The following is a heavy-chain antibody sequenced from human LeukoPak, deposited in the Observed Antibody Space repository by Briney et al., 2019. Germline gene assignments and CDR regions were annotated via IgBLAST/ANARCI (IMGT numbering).Heavy chain of an antibody. CDR2: IYHSGST. J-gene: IGHJ6*03. V-gene: IGHV4-4*02. D-gene: IGHD6-13*01. CDR1: GGSISSSNW. Sequence: PSGTLSLTCAVSGGSISSSNWWSWVRQPPGKGLEWIGEIYHSGSTYYNPSLKSRVTISVDTSKNQFSLKLSSVTAADTAVFYCARRGISQGYYMDVWGKGTTVTISS. CDR3: ARRGISQGYYMDV.